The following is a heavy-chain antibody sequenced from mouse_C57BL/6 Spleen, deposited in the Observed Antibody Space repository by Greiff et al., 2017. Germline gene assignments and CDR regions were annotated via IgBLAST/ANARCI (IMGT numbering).Heavy chain of an antibody. D-gene: IGHD2-4*01. CDR2: IDPSDSYT. J-gene: IGHJ3*01. Sequence: QVQLQQPGAELVMPGASVKLSCKASGYTFTSYWMHWVKQRPGQGLEWIGEIDPSDSYTNYNQKFKGKSTLAVDKSSSTAYMQLSSLTSEDSAVFYCSYYDYDGFAYWGQGTLVTVSA. CDR1: GYTFTSYW. CDR3: SYYDYDGFAY. V-gene: IGHV1-69*01.